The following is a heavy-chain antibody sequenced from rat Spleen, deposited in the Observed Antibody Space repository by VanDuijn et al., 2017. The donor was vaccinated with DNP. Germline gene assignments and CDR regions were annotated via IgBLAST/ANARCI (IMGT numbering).Heavy chain of an antibody. Sequence: EVQLQESGPGLVKPSQSLSLTCSVTGYSITGDYWGWIRKFPGNKMEWIGHISYSGRTTYNPSLKSRISITRDTSKNQFFLQLNSVSTEDTATYYCARDAGGPFDYWGQGVMVTVSS. J-gene: IGHJ2*01. V-gene: IGHV3-1*01. CDR1: GYSITGDY. CDR2: ISYSGRT. CDR3: ARDAGGPFDY. D-gene: IGHD1-11*01.